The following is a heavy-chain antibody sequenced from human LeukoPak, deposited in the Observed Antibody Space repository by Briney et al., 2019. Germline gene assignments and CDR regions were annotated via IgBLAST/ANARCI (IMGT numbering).Heavy chain of an antibody. D-gene: IGHD3-16*01. CDR1: GGSISSSDYY. CDR2: IYYSGNT. Sequence: SETLSLTCTVSGGSISSSDYYWGWIRQPPGTGLEWIGSIYYSGNTYYNPSLKSRITISVDTSKNQFSLKPNSVTAADTAVYYCARNPMIRLRGNFDIWGQGTMVTVSS. J-gene: IGHJ3*02. V-gene: IGHV4-39*01. CDR3: ARNPMIRLRGNFDI.